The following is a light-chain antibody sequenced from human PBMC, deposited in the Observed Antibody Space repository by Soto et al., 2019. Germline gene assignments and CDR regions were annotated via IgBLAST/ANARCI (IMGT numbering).Light chain of an antibody. CDR3: SSYTSSSTNV. Sequence: ALTQPASVSGSPGQSIAISCTGTSSDVGGYNYVSWYQQHPGKAPKLMVYDVSNRPSGVSNRFSGSKSGNTASLTISGLQAEDEADYYCSSYTSSSTNVFGTGTKVT. J-gene: IGLJ1*01. CDR1: SSDVGGYNY. V-gene: IGLV2-14*01. CDR2: DVS.